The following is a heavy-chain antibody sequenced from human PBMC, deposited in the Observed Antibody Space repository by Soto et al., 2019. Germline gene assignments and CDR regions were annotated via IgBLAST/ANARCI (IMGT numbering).Heavy chain of an antibody. D-gene: IGHD6-13*01. CDR1: GFTFSSYE. CDR2: ISSSGSTI. Sequence: GGSLRLSCAASGFTFSSYEMNWVRQAPGKGLEWVSYISSSGSTIYYADSVKGRFAISRDNAKNSLYLQMNSLRAEDTAVYYCARERAPGIAAAGTLVGWFDPWGQGTLVTVSS. CDR3: ARERAPGIAAAGTLVGWFDP. J-gene: IGHJ5*02. V-gene: IGHV3-48*03.